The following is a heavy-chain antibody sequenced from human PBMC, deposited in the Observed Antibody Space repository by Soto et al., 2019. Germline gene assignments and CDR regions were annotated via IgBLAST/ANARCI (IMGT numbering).Heavy chain of an antibody. J-gene: IGHJ5*02. CDR2: IYYSGST. D-gene: IGHD5-18*01. CDR3: ARHRMDTAMRRGGGDNWFDP. V-gene: IGHV4-39*01. CDR1: GGSISSSSYY. Sequence: SETLSLTCTVSGGSISSSSYYWGWIRQPPGKGLEWIGSIYYSGSTYYNPSLKSRVTISVDTSKNQFSLKLSSVTAADTAVYYCARHRMDTAMRRGGGDNWFDPWGQGTLVTVSS.